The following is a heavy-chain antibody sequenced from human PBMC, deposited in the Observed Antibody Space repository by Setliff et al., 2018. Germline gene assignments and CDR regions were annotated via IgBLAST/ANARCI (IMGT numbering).Heavy chain of an antibody. CDR1: GFTFNDHA. V-gene: IGHV3-23*01. CDR3: VPQGPGYGNGWWTNWFDP. Sequence: GGSLRLSCVVSGFTFNDHAMTWVRQTPGKGLEWVSLISDRDDKSYYADFVQGRFTISRDNSKNTVYLQMNSLRADDTAVYYCVPQGPGYGNGWWTNWFDPWGQGTLVTVSS. CDR2: ISDRDDKS. D-gene: IGHD6-19*01. J-gene: IGHJ5*02.